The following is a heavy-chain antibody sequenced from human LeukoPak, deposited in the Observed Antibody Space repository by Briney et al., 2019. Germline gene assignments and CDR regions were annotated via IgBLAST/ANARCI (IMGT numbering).Heavy chain of an antibody. CDR3: AKGRGSSSYYHFDY. CDR1: GFTFSNYA. D-gene: IGHD6-13*01. J-gene: IGHJ4*02. V-gene: IGHV3-23*01. CDR2: IIGSGGST. Sequence: GGSLRLSCAASGFTFSNYAMSWVRQAPGKGQEWISTIIGSGGSTYYAVSVRGRFTISRDNSKNTLYLQMNSLRAEDTALYYCAKGRGSSSYYHFDYWGQGTLVSVSS.